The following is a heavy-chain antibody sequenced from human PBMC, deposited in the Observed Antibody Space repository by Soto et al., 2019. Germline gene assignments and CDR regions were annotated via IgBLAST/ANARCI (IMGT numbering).Heavy chain of an antibody. Sequence: PSETLSLTCTVSGGSISSGGYYWSWIRQHPGKGLEWIGYIYYSGSTYYNPSPKSRVTISVDTSKNQFSLKLSSVTAADTAVYYCASIGYSYGVDYWGQGTLVTVSS. J-gene: IGHJ4*02. CDR3: ASIGYSYGVDY. V-gene: IGHV4-31*03. CDR1: GGSISSGGYY. D-gene: IGHD5-18*01. CDR2: IYYSGST.